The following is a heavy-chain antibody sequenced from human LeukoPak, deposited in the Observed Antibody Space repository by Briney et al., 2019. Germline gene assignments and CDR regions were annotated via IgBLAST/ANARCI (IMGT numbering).Heavy chain of an antibody. CDR3: ARGVVRGAIHI. D-gene: IGHD3-10*01. CDR2: INPNSGGT. CDR1: GYTFTGYY. V-gene: IGHV1-2*02. Sequence: GASVKVSCKASGYTFTGYYIHWMRQTPGQGLEWMGWINPNSGGTNCRVTMTRDTSISTAYMELSRLRSDDTAVYYCARGVVRGAIHIWGQGTMVTVSS. J-gene: IGHJ3*02.